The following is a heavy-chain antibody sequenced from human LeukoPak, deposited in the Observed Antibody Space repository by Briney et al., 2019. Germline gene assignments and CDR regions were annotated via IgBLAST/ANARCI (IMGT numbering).Heavy chain of an antibody. CDR3: ARSLDYYDSSGYYYYFDY. CDR1: GYTFTGYY. V-gene: IGHV1-69*05. J-gene: IGHJ4*02. Sequence: GASVKVSCKASGYTFTGYYMHWVRQAPGQGLEWMGGIIPIFGTANYAQKFQGRVTITTDESTSTAYMELSSLRSEDTAVYYCARSLDYYDSSGYYYYFDYWGQGTLVTVSS. CDR2: IIPIFGTA. D-gene: IGHD3-22*01.